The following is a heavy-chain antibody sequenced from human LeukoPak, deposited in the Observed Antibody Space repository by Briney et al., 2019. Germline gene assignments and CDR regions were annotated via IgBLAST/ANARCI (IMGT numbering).Heavy chain of an antibody. CDR2: IDPSDSYT. V-gene: IGHV5-10-1*01. CDR1: GYSFTSYW. J-gene: IGHJ4*02. D-gene: IGHD5-18*01. CDR3: ARHDKSYGSPFDY. Sequence: AESLKISCKCAGYSFTSYWISWVRQMPGKGLEWMGRIDPSDSYTNYSPSFQGHVTISADKSIGTAYLQWSSLKDSDTAMYNCARHDKSYGSPFDYWGQGTLVTVSS.